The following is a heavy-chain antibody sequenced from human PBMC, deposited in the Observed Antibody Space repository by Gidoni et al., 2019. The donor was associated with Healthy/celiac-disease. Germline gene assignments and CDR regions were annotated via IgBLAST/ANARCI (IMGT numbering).Heavy chain of an antibody. CDR3: ARSSIAVAGEPYYFDY. J-gene: IGHJ4*02. Sequence: QVQLVQSGAAVKKPGASVKVSCKASGYTFTGYYMHWVRQATGQGLEWRGWVPPNSGVTSYAQKFQSWVTMTRDTSISTAYMELSRLRSDDTAVYYCARSSIAVAGEPYYFDYWGQGTLVTVSS. CDR1: GYTFTGYY. CDR2: VPPNSGVT. D-gene: IGHD6-19*01. V-gene: IGHV1-2*04.